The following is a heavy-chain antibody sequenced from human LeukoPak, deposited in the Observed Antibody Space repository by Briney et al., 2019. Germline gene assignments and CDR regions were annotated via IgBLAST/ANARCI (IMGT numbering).Heavy chain of an antibody. V-gene: IGHV5-51*01. CDR1: GYTFTSFW. CDR2: IFPDDSDT. Sequence: GESLKISCKGSGYTFTSFWIGWVRQMPGKGLEWMGIIFPDDSDTIYSPSFQGQVTISADKSINTAYLQWSNLKASDSAIYYCARQESEMTTPANRYFDLWGQGTLITVSS. CDR3: ARQESEMTTPANRYFDL. J-gene: IGHJ4*02. D-gene: IGHD5-24*01.